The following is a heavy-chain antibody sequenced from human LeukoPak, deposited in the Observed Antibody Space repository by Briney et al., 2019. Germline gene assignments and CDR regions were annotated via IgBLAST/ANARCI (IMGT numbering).Heavy chain of an antibody. Sequence: TSSETLSLTCTVSGDSITSSYWSWIRQPPGKGLEWIAYTYYSGNTYYNPSLKGRVTISLDTSKSQSSLKVTPVTAADTAVYFCARGGYWFDSWGQGTLVTVSS. CDR2: TYYSGNT. V-gene: IGHV4-59*01. CDR1: GDSITSSY. J-gene: IGHJ5*01. CDR3: ARGGYWFDS.